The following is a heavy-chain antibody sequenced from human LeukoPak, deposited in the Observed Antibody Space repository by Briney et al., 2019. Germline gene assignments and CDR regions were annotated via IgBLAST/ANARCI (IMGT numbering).Heavy chain of an antibody. V-gene: IGHV1-2*06. D-gene: IGHD3-22*01. CDR3: ACDLFFNYDGSAYDYD. CDR1: GYTFTGYY. J-gene: IGHJ4*02. Sequence: ASVKVSCKASGYTFTGYYMHWVRQAPGQGLEWMGRINPNSGGTNYAQKFQGRVTMTRDTSISTAYMELSRLRSDDTAVYYCACDLFFNYDGSAYDYDWGQGTLVTVSS. CDR2: INPNSGGT.